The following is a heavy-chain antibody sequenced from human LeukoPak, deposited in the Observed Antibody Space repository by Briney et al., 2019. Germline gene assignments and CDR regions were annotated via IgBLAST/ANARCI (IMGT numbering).Heavy chain of an antibody. CDR1: GLTFSSYT. J-gene: IGHJ4*02. D-gene: IGHD7-27*01. CDR2: ITTGGPNT. CDR3: AKDGGLWVSAHWGDS. V-gene: IGHV3-23*01. Sequence: GGSLRLSCTASGLTFSSYTMSWVRQAPGKGLKWVSTITTGGPNTYYADSVKGRFTVSRDDSKNTLYLQMNSLRAEDTAVYYCAKDGGLWVSAHWGDSWGRGTLVTVSS.